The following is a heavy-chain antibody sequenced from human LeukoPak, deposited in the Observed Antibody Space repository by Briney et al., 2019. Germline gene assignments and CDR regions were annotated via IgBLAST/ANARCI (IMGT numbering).Heavy chain of an antibody. Sequence: GGSLRLSCAASGFTFSSYGMHRVRQAPAKGLEWVAFIRYDGNNKYYVDSVKGRFTISRDNSKNTLYLQMNSLRAEDTAVYYCAKAPVGPAAIGYYMDVWGKGTTVTVSS. CDR3: AKAPVGPAAIGYYMDV. D-gene: IGHD2-2*01. CDR1: GFTFSSYG. J-gene: IGHJ6*03. V-gene: IGHV3-30*02. CDR2: IRYDGNNK.